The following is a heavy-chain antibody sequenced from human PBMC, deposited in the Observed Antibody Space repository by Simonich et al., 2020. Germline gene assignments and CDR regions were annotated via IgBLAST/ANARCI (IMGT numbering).Heavy chain of an antibody. D-gene: IGHD6-13*01. J-gene: IGHJ3*02. CDR2: IYYSGST. Sequence: QLQLQESGPGLVKPSETLSLTCTVSGGSISSSSFYWGWIRQPPGKGLEWIGSIYYSGSTYSNPSLKSRVTISVDTSKNQFALKLSSVTAADTAVYYCARHAGFAFDIWGQGTMVTVSS. V-gene: IGHV4-39*01. CDR3: ARHAGFAFDI. CDR1: GGSISSSSFY.